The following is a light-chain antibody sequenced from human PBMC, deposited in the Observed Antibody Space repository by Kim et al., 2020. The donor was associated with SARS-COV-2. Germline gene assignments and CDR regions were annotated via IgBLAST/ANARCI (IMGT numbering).Light chain of an antibody. CDR1: NIGSKN. J-gene: IGLJ2*01. CDR3: QVWDSSTVV. CDR2: RDS. Sequence: SYELTQPLSVSMALGQTARITCGGNNIGSKNVHWYQQKPGQAPVLVIYRDSNRPSGIPERFSGSKSGNTATLTISRAQAGDEADYYCQVWDSSTVVFGGGTQLTVL. V-gene: IGLV3-9*01.